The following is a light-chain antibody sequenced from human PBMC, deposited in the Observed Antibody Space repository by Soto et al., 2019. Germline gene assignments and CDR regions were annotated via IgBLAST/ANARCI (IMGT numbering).Light chain of an antibody. Sequence: IVLTQSPATLSFSPGEEATLSCRASQSIAIYLAWYQQKSGQSPRLLIYDTSNRAPGIPDRFSGSASGTDFTLTISSLEPEDFAVYYCQQRATLPWTFGQGTAVEIK. CDR3: QQRATLPWT. CDR1: QSIAIY. J-gene: IGKJ1*01. CDR2: DTS. V-gene: IGKV3-11*01.